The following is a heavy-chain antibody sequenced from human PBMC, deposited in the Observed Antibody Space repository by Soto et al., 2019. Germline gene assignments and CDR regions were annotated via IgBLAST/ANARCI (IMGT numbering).Heavy chain of an antibody. J-gene: IGHJ4*02. CDR3: ARASSRWGSEAAY. CDR2: MYSDGTT. CDR1: GLTVSGNY. V-gene: IGHV3-53*01. D-gene: IGHD7-27*01. Sequence: EVQLVESGGGLIQPGGSLRLSCAASGLTVSGNYMDWVRQAPGKGLEWVSGMYSDGTTNYADSVKGRFTIFRDNSKNTLFLQMNSLRVEDTAVYHCARASSRWGSEAAYWGQGTLVTVSS.